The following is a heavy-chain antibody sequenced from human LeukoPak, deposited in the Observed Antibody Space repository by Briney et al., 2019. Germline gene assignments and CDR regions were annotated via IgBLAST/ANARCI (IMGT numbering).Heavy chain of an antibody. D-gene: IGHD3-10*01. CDR2: ISYDGSNK. V-gene: IGHV3-30*18. CDR1: GFTFSSYG. CDR3: AKDRMVRGRLYYYGMDV. Sequence: PGGSLRLSCAASGFTFSSYGMHWVRQAPGKGLEWVAVISYDGSNKYYADSVKGRFTISRDNSKNTLYPQMNSLRAEDTAVYYCAKDRMVRGRLYYYGMDVWGQGTTVTVSS. J-gene: IGHJ6*02.